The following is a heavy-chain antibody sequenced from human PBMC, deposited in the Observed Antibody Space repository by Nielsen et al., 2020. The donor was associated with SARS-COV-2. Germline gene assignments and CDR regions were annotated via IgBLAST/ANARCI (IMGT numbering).Heavy chain of an antibody. J-gene: IGHJ4*02. V-gene: IGHV1-18*01. D-gene: IGHD6-13*01. CDR3: ARGDLSAAATN. Sequence: ASVKVSCKASGYTFTSYGIYWVRQAPGQGLEWMGWISPYNGHTRYVQQLQVRITMTTDTSTSTAYMELRSLRSDDTAVYFCARGDLSAAATNWGQGTLVTVSS. CDR1: GYTFTSYG. CDR2: ISPYNGHT.